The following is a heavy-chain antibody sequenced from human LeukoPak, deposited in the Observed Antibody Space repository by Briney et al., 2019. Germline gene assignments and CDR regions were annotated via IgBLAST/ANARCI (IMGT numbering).Heavy chain of an antibody. V-gene: IGHV1-69*05. D-gene: IGHD1-26*01. CDR3: ARDRVVGATYYYYYYMDV. CDR2: IIPIFGTA. Sequence: SVKVSCKASGGTFSSYAISWVRQAPGQGLEWMGGIIPIFGTANYAQKFQGRVTMTRDMSTSTVYMELSSLRSEDTAVYYCARDRVVGATYYYYYYMDVWGKGTTVTVSS. CDR1: GGTFSSYA. J-gene: IGHJ6*03.